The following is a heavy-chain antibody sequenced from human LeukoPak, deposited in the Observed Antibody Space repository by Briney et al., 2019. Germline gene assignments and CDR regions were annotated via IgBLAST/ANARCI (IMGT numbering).Heavy chain of an antibody. Sequence: PGGSLRLSCAASGFTFSSYGMHWVRQAPGKGLEWVAGISYDGSNKYYAASVRGRFTISRDNSTNSLYLQMNSLRAEDTAVYYCAKEELDYGDYVIDYWGQGTLVTVSS. CDR3: AKEELDYGDYVIDY. D-gene: IGHD4-17*01. J-gene: IGHJ4*02. CDR2: ISYDGSNK. CDR1: GFTFSSYG. V-gene: IGHV3-30*18.